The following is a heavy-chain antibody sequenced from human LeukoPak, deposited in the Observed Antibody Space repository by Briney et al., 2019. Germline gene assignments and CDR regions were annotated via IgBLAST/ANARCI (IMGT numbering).Heavy chain of an antibody. V-gene: IGHV4-34*01. J-gene: IGHJ4*02. CDR1: GGSFSGYY. D-gene: IGHD3-3*01. Sequence: PSETLSLTCAVYGGSFSGYYWSWIRQPPGKGLEWIGEINHSGSTNYNPSLKSRVTISVDTSKNQFSPKLSSVTAADTAVYYCATRESLFLEWLPQGDWGQGTLVTVSS. CDR3: ATRESLFLEWLPQGD. CDR2: INHSGST.